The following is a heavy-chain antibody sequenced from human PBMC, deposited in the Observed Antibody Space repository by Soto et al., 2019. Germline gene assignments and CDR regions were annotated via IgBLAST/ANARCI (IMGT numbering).Heavy chain of an antibody. CDR1: GYTFTSYG. D-gene: IGHD5-12*01. J-gene: IGHJ4*02. CDR3: ARETYSGYDSSYFDY. CDR2: ISAYNGNT. Sequence: ASVKVSCKASGYTFTSYGISWVRQAPGQGLEWMGWISAYNGNTNYAQKLQGRVTMTTDTSTSTAYMELRSLRSDDTAAYYCARETYSGYDSSYFDYWGQGTLVTVSS. V-gene: IGHV1-18*01.